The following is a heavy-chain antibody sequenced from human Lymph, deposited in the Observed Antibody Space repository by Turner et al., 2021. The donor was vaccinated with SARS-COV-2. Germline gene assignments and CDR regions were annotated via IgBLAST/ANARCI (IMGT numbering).Heavy chain of an antibody. J-gene: IGHJ4*02. CDR3: AREGVVGATTGLDY. Sequence: QVQLVESGGGLVQPGRSLRLSCAASGFTFSTYGMHWVRQAPGKGLEWVALIWYDGSNKYYADSVKGRFTISRDNSKNTLYLQMNSLRAEDTAVYYCAREGVVGATTGLDYWGQGTLVTVSS. V-gene: IGHV3-33*01. CDR1: GFTFSTYG. D-gene: IGHD1-26*01. CDR2: IWYDGSNK.